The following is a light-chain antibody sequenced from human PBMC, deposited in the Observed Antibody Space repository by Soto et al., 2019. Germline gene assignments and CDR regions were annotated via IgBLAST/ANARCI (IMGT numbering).Light chain of an antibody. V-gene: IGKV1-8*01. CDR2: AAS. CDR1: QDIAIY. Sequence: AVRMTQSPSSFSASTGYRFTITCRASQDIAIYLAWYQQKPGEAPKLLIYAASTLHGGVPSRFRGSGSGTDFALTITSLQAEDFATYYCQQLRSYPSTFGGGTKVDIK. J-gene: IGKJ4*01. CDR3: QQLRSYPST.